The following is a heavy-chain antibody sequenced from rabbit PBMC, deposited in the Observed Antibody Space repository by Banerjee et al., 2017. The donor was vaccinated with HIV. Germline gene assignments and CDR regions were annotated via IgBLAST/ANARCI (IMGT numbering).Heavy chain of an antibody. V-gene: IGHV1S40*01. D-gene: IGHD6-1*01. Sequence: KGLEWIGCIYAGSSGTTYYASWAKGRFTISKNSSTTVTLKMTSLTAADTATYFCARHTAGYAGDSYAMNLWGPGTLVTVS. CDR3: ARHTAGYAGDSYAMNL. CDR2: IYAGSSGTT. J-gene: IGHJ4*01.